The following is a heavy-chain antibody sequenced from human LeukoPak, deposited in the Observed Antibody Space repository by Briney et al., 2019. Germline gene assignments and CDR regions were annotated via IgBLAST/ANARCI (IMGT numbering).Heavy chain of an antibody. V-gene: IGHV3-21*01. D-gene: IGHD2-21*01. CDR2: ISSSSSYI. Sequence: GGSLRLSCAASGFTFDDYAMHWVRQAPGKGLEWVSSISSSSSYIYYADSVKGRFTISRDNAKNSLYLQMNSLRAEDTAVYYCARFDSGSLFDYWGQGTLVTVSS. J-gene: IGHJ4*02. CDR3: ARFDSGSLFDY. CDR1: GFTFDDYA.